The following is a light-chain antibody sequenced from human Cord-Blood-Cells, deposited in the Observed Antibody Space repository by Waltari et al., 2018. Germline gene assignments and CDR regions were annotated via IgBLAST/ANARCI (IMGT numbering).Light chain of an antibody. Sequence: SYELTQPSSVSVSPGQTARITCSGDVLAKKYARWFQQKPGQAPVLVIYKDSERPSGIPVRFSGSSSGTTVTLTISGAQVEDEADYYCYSAADNFRVFGTGTKVTVL. CDR2: KDS. V-gene: IGLV3-27*01. CDR3: YSAADNFRV. J-gene: IGLJ1*01. CDR1: VLAKKY.